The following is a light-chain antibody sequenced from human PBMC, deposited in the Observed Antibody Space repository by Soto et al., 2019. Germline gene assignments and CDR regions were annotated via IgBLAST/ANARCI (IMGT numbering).Light chain of an antibody. Sequence: QSVLTQPPSVSGAPGQRVTISCTGSSSNIGAGYDVHWYQQLPGTAPKLLIYGTSNRPSGVPDRFSGSKSGTSASLAITGLQAEDEADYYSQSYDSSLSGSVVFGGGTQLTVL. CDR1: SSNIGAGYD. CDR3: QSYDSSLSGSVV. V-gene: IGLV1-40*01. CDR2: GTS. J-gene: IGLJ2*01.